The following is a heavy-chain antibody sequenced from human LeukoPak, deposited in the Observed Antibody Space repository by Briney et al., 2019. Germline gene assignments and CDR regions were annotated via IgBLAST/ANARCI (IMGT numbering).Heavy chain of an antibody. J-gene: IGHJ4*02. Sequence: TGGSLRLSCAASGFTFSSYEMNWVRQAPGEGLEWVSYIGGSGRTIYYTDSVKGRFTISRDSAKNSLYLQMNSLRAEDTAVYYCVRGGLLGYWGQGTLVTVSS. CDR2: IGGSGRTI. D-gene: IGHD3/OR15-3a*01. V-gene: IGHV3-48*03. CDR3: VRGGLLGY. CDR1: GFTFSSYE.